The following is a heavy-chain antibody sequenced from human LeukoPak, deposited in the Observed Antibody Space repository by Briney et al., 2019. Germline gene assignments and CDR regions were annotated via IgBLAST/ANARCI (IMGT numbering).Heavy chain of an antibody. CDR3: AKVGIFGLVTYYFDY. CDR1: GFTFDEYA. Sequence: GGSLRLSCADSGFTFDEYAMHWVRQAPGKGLEWVSGISWNSGLIDYADSVKGRFTISRDNAKNSLYLQMNSLKAEDTAFYYCAKVGIFGLVTYYFDYWGQGTLVTVSS. CDR2: ISWNSGLI. D-gene: IGHD3/OR15-3a*01. V-gene: IGHV3-9*01. J-gene: IGHJ4*02.